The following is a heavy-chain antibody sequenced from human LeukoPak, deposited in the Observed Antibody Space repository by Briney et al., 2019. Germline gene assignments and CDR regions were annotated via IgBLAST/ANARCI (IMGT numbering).Heavy chain of an antibody. CDR3: AKDTDPVLMIVVVMDAFDI. V-gene: IGHV3-23*01. CDR1: GFTFSRYE. D-gene: IGHD3-22*01. Sequence: GGSLRLSCAASGFTFSRYEMNWVRQAPGKGLEWVSAISGSGGSTYYADSVKGRFTISRDNSKNTLYLQMNSLRAEDTAVYYCAKDTDPVLMIVVVMDAFDIWGQGTMVTVSS. CDR2: ISGSGGST. J-gene: IGHJ3*02.